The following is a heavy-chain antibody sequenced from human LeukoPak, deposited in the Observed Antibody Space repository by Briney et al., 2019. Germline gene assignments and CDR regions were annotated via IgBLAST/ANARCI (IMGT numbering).Heavy chain of an antibody. D-gene: IGHD3-16*01. J-gene: IGHJ4*02. CDR1: GGSISSYY. CDR3: ARLTDYDWESSYDY. V-gene: IGHV4-59*01. CDR2: IYYSGST. Sequence: SETLSLTCTVSGGSISSYYWSWIRQPPGKGLEWIGYIYYSGSTNYNPSLKSRVTISVDTSKNQFSLKLSSVTAADTAVYYCARLTDYDWESSYDYWGQGTLVTVSS.